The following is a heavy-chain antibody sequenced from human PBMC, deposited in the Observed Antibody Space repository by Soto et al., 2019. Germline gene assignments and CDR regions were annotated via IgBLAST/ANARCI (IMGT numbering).Heavy chain of an antibody. CDR1: GFIFENFG. Sequence: EVVLSESGGGLDQPGGSLRLSCAASGFIFENFGMSWVLQAPGKGLEWISSISGSGFKKYYADSVKGRFTISRDNSKSTVYLELNNLSAEDTAVYHCAKNQGVELVPLATVDWFDPWGQGSVVTVSS. CDR3: AKNQGVELVPLATVDWFDP. J-gene: IGHJ5*02. D-gene: IGHD1-26*01. CDR2: ISGSGFKK. V-gene: IGHV3-23*01.